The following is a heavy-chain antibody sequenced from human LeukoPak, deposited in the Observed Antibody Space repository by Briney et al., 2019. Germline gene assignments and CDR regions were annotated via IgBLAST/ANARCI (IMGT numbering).Heavy chain of an antibody. Sequence: GGSLRLSCAASGFTFTIHAMAWVRLAPGKGLEWVSTLSDSGASTYYADSVKGRFTISRDNSRNTMYLQMDSLRADDTGVYFCARTPNRDGYSHIDFWGQGALVTVSS. CDR2: LSDSGAST. CDR1: GFTFTIHA. CDR3: ARTPNRDGYSHIDF. V-gene: IGHV3-23*01. J-gene: IGHJ4*02. D-gene: IGHD5-24*01.